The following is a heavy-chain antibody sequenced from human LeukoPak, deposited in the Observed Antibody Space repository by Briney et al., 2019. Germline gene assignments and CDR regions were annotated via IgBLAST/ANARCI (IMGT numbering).Heavy chain of an antibody. CDR3: ARDRGSSALDY. Sequence: SETLSLTCTVSGGSISSYYWSWIRQPPGKGLEWIGYIYYSGSTNYNPSLKSRVTISADTSKNQFSLKLSSVTAAGTAVYYCARDRGSSALDYWGQGTLVTVSS. D-gene: IGHD1-26*01. CDR2: IYYSGST. V-gene: IGHV4-59*01. CDR1: GGSISSYY. J-gene: IGHJ4*02.